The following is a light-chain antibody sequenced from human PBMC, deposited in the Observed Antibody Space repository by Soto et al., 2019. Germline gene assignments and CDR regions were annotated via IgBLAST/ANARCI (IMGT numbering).Light chain of an antibody. CDR3: LQDYNFPWA. Sequence: IQMTQSPSSLSASVGDRVTISCRASQGIRSDLAWYQQKPGKVPKLLIYGASKLESGVPSRFSGSGFGTDLTLTISCLQTEDFATYYCLQDYNFPWALGQGTKVEIK. CDR2: GAS. CDR1: QGIRSD. V-gene: IGKV1-6*01. J-gene: IGKJ1*01.